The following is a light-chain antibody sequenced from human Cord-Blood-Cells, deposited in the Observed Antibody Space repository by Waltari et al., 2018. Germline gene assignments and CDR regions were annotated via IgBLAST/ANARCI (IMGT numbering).Light chain of an antibody. CDR2: DAS. CDR3: QQFNSYQYT. CDR1: QGISSA. Sequence: AIQLTQSPYSLSASVGDRVTITGRASQGISSALAWYQQKPGKAPKPRIYDASSLESGVPSRFSGSGSGTDFTLTISSLQPEDFATYYCQQFNSYQYTFGQGTKLEIK. V-gene: IGKV1-13*02. J-gene: IGKJ2*01.